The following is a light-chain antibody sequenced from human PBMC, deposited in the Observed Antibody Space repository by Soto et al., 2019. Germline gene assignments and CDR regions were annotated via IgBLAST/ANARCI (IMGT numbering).Light chain of an antibody. CDR2: AAS. Sequence: IEMTQYPSSLSESVGDRVAITCRASQGISNYLAWYQQKPGKVPELLIFAASTLRSGVPSRFSGSGSGTDFTLTISSLQPEDVATYYCQMYNIDPRTFGQGTKVDIK. V-gene: IGKV1-27*01. CDR3: QMYNIDPRT. J-gene: IGKJ1*01. CDR1: QGISNY.